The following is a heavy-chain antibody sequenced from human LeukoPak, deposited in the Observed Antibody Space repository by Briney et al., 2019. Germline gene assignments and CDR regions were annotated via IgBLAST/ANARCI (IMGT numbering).Heavy chain of an antibody. CDR1: GFTFSSYE. Sequence: GGSLRLSCAASGFTFSSYEMNWVRQAPGKGLEWVSYISSSGSTIYYADSVKGRFTISRDNAKNSLYLQMNSLRGEDTAVYYCAREGMATTVDYWGQGTLVTVSS. V-gene: IGHV3-48*03. J-gene: IGHJ4*02. CDR3: AREGMATTVDY. D-gene: IGHD5-24*01. CDR2: ISSSGSTI.